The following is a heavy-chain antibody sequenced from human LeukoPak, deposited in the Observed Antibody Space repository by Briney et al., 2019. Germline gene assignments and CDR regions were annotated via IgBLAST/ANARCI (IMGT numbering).Heavy chain of an antibody. Sequence: GGSLRLSCAASGFTFSSYAMSWVRQAPGKGLEWVSAISGSGGSTYYADSVKGRFTIPRDNSKNTLYLQMNSLRAEDTAVYYCAKHPAGTGLYYFDYWGQGTLVTVSS. CDR3: AKHPAGTGLYYFDY. D-gene: IGHD1-14*01. V-gene: IGHV3-23*01. CDR1: GFTFSSYA. CDR2: ISGSGGST. J-gene: IGHJ4*02.